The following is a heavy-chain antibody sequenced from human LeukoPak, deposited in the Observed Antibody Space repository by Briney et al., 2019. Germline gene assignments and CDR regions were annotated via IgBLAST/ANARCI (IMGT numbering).Heavy chain of an antibody. CDR2: ISGSGGST. J-gene: IGHJ4*02. Sequence: PGGSLRLSCAASGFTFSNSAMSWVRQAPGKGLEWASAISGSGGSTYYANSVKGRFTISRDNSRNTLYLQMNSLRAEDTAVYYCAKEAPLGEGFDWLLSLVFDYWGQGTLVTVSS. CDR3: AKEAPLGEGFDWLLSLVFDY. V-gene: IGHV3-23*01. D-gene: IGHD3-9*01. CDR1: GFTFSNSA.